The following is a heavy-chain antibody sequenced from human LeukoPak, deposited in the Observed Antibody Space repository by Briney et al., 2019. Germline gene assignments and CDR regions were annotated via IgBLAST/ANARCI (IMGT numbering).Heavy chain of an antibody. CDR1: GGSISSSSYY. CDR3: ARHVVVVVAATPAFDI. J-gene: IGHJ3*02. D-gene: IGHD2-15*01. CDR2: IYYSETN. Sequence: SETLSLTCTVSGGSISSSSYYWGWIRQPPGKGLEWIGSIYYSETNDYKPDLKTRVTISVDTSKNQFSLKLSSVTAADTAVYYCARHVVVVVAATPAFDIWGQGTMVTVSS. V-gene: IGHV4-39*01.